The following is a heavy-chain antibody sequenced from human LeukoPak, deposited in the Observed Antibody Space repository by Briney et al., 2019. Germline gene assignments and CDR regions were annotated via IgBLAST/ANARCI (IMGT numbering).Heavy chain of an antibody. CDR3: ARKGSSPYSSGWYRGSRAEYFQH. CDR1: GFTFRSYE. V-gene: IGHV4-38-2*01. CDR2: SKYSMST. D-gene: IGHD6-19*01. Sequence: GSLRLSCAASGFTFRSYEMNWVRQAPGKGLDWIGRSKYSMSTYYNPSLKSRVTISVDTSKNQFSLKLSSVTAADTAVYYCARKGSSPYSSGWYRGSRAEYFQHWGQGTLVTVSS. J-gene: IGHJ1*01.